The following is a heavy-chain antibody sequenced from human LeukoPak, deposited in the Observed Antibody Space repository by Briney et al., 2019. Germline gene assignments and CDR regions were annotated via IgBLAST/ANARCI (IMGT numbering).Heavy chain of an antibody. D-gene: IGHD3-3*01. CDR3: ARVKLGYYDFWSGPFDY. J-gene: IGHJ4*02. V-gene: IGHV1-18*01. CDR1: GYTFTSYG. Sequence: ASVKVSCKASGYTFTSYGISWVRQAPGQGLEWMGWISAYNGNTNYAQKLQGRVTMTTDTSTSTAYMELRSLRSDDTAVYYCARVKLGYYDFWSGPFDYWGQGTLVTVSS. CDR2: ISAYNGNT.